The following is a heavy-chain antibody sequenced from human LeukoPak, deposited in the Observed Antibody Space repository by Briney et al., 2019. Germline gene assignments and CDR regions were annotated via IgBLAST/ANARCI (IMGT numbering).Heavy chain of an antibody. CDR2: ISGSGGST. J-gene: IGHJ4*02. Sequence: PGGSLRLSCAASGFTFSSYAMSWVRQAPGKGLELVSAISGSGGSTYYADSVKRRFTISRDNSKNTLYLQMNSLRAEDTAVYYCAKDLTSGSYARYWGQGTLVTVSS. D-gene: IGHD1-26*01. CDR3: AKDLTSGSYARY. V-gene: IGHV3-23*01. CDR1: GFTFSSYA.